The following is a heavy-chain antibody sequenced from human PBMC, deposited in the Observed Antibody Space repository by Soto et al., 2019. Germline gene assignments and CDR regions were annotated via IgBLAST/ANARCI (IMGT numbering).Heavy chain of an antibody. Sequence: SQTLSLTCAISGDSVSSNSAAWNWIRQSPSRGLEWLGRTYYRSKWYNDYAVSVKSRITINPDTAKNQFSLQLNSVTPEDTAVYYCARDRGLLWFGELSKTPYYYYYGMDVWGQGTTVTVSS. J-gene: IGHJ6*02. V-gene: IGHV6-1*01. CDR2: TYYRSKWYN. D-gene: IGHD3-10*01. CDR1: GDSVSSNSAA. CDR3: ARDRGLLWFGELSKTPYYYYYGMDV.